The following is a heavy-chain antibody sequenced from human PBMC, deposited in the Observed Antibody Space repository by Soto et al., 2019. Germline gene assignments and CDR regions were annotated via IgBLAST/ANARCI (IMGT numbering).Heavy chain of an antibody. J-gene: IGHJ5*02. CDR3: ASECSGGSCYANWFDP. Sequence: GGSLRLSCAASGFTSSSYSMNWVRQAPGKGLEWVSYISSSSSTIYYADSVKGRFTISRDNAKNSLYLQMNSLRAEDTAVYYCASECSGGSCYANWFDPWGQGTLVTVSS. D-gene: IGHD2-15*01. V-gene: IGHV3-48*01. CDR1: GFTSSSYS. CDR2: ISSSSSTI.